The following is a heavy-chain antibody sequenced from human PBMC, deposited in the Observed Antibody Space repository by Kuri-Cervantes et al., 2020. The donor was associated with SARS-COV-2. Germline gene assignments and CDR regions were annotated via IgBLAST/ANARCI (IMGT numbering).Heavy chain of an antibody. CDR1: GGTFSSYT. CDR3: ALGYWGSGYPRYYYYMDV. Sequence: SVKVSCKASGGTFSSYTISWVRQAPGQGLEWMGGIIPILGTANYAQKFQGRVTITADKSTSTAYMELSSLRSEDTAVYYCALGYWGSGYPRYYYYMDVWGKGTTVTVSS. D-gene: IGHD3-22*01. CDR2: IIPILGTA. J-gene: IGHJ6*03. V-gene: IGHV1-69*06.